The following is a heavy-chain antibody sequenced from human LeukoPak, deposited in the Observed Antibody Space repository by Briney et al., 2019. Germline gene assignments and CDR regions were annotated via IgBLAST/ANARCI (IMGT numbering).Heavy chain of an antibody. CDR2: TYYRSKWYN. D-gene: IGHD5-24*01. CDR3: ARGGQGDGYSADEAFDF. V-gene: IGHV6-1*01. Sequence: SXTLSLTFAISGDSVSGNSTAYNWIRQSPSRGLEWLGRTYYRSKWYNDYAVSVKSRITINPDTSKNQLSLQLNSVTPDDTAVYYCARGGQGDGYSADEAFDFWGQGTMVTVSS. J-gene: IGHJ3*01. CDR1: GDSVSGNSTA.